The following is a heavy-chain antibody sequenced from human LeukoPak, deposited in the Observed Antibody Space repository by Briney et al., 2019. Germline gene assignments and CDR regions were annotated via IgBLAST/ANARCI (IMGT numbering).Heavy chain of an antibody. J-gene: IGHJ4*02. D-gene: IGHD6-13*01. CDR1: GFTFSNYG. Sequence: GRSLRLSCAASGFTFSNYGMYWVRQAPGTGLEWVTFISDDGSRKYYVDSVKGRFTISRDNPKNTLYLQMNSLRVEDTAVYYCAKDRSTTWSFDYWGQGTLVSVSS. CDR3: AKDRSTTWSFDY. CDR2: ISDDGSRK. V-gene: IGHV3-30*18.